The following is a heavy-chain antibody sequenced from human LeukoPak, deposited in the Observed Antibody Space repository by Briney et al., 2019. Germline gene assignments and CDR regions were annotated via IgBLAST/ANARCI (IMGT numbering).Heavy chain of an antibody. CDR3: ARGPRITMIVVVINPFDY. J-gene: IGHJ4*02. D-gene: IGHD3-22*01. CDR1: GYTFTGYY. CDR2: INPNSGGT. V-gene: IGHV1-2*02. Sequence: ASVKVSCKASGYTFTGYYMHWVRQAPGQGLEWMGWINPNSGGTNYAQKVQGRVTMTSDTSISTAYMELSRLRSDDTAVYYCARGPRITMIVVVINPFDYWGQGTLVTVSS.